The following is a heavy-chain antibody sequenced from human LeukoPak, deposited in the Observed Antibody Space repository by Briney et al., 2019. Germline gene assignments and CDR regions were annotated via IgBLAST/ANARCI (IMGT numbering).Heavy chain of an antibody. CDR1: GFTFSSYS. D-gene: IGHD3-3*01. CDR2: ISSSSSYI. CDR3: AREGDTRDFDY. J-gene: IGHJ4*02. V-gene: IGHV3-21*01. Sequence: GGSLRLSCAASGFTFSSYSMNWVRQAPGKGLEWVSSISSSSSYIYYAGSVKGRFTISRDNAKNSLYLQMNSLRAEDTAVYYCAREGDTRDFDYWGQGTLVTVSS.